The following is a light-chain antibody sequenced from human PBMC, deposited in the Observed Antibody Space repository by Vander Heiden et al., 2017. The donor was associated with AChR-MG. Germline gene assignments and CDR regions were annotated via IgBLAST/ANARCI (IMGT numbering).Light chain of an antibody. CDR1: SSNIGSNY. J-gene: IGLJ3*02. V-gene: IGLV1-47*01. CDR2: RNN. CDR3: AAWDDSLSVVV. Sequence: QSVLTQPPSASGTPGQRVTISCSGSSSNIGSNYVYWYQQLPGTAPKLLIYRNNQRPSGVPDRLSGSKSDTSASLAISRLRSEDEADYYCAAWDDSLSVVVFGGGTKQTVL.